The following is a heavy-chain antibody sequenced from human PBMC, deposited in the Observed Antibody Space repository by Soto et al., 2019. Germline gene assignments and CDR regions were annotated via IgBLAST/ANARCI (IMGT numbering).Heavy chain of an antibody. J-gene: IGHJ4*02. V-gene: IGHV2-5*02. CDR1: GFSLSSSGVG. CDR2: IYWDEDK. Sequence: QITLKESGPTRVKPTQTLTLACTFSGFSLSSSGVGVGWIRQPPGKALEQLALIYWDEDKRYSPSLKSMLTITKDTSKTQVVLTMTNMDPVDTATYYCAPRAGLQGNWDWGYFDFWGQGALVTVSS. CDR3: APRAGLQGNWDWGYFDF. D-gene: IGHD1-7*01.